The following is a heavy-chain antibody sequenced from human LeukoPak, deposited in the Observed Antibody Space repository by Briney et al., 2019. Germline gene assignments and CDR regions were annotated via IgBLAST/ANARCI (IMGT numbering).Heavy chain of an antibody. V-gene: IGHV4-38-2*02. CDR2: IYHSGST. D-gene: IGHD4-17*01. J-gene: IGHJ4*02. CDR1: GYSISSGYY. CDR3: ARDLSFRLRNYFDY. Sequence: SKTLSLTCTVSGYSISSGYYWGWIRQPPGKGLEWIGSIYHSGSTYYNPSLKSRVTISVDTSKNQFSLKLSSVTAADTAVYYCARDLSFRLRNYFDYWGQGTLVTVSS.